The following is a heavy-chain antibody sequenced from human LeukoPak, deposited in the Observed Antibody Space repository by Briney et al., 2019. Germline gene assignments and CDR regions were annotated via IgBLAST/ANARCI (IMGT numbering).Heavy chain of an antibody. CDR3: ARASIAAAVYNFDY. CDR1: GGSISSYY. Sequence: PSETLPLTCTVSGGSISSYYWSWIRQPPGKGLEWIGYIYYSGSTNYNPSLKSRVTISVDTSKNQFSLKLSSVTAADTAVYYCARASIAAAVYNFDYWGQGTLITVSS. V-gene: IGHV4-59*01. CDR2: IYYSGST. D-gene: IGHD6-13*01. J-gene: IGHJ4*02.